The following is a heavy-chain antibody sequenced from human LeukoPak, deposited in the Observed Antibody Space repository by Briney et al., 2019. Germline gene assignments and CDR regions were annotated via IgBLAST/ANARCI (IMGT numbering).Heavy chain of an antibody. Sequence: GGSLRLSCAASGFTFSSYSMNWVRQAPGKGLEWVSSISSSSSYIYYADSVKGRFTISRDNAKNSLYLQMNSLRAEDTAVYYCARARSYCSSTSCYPYYFDYWGQGTLVTVSS. CDR1: GFTFSSYS. V-gene: IGHV3-21*01. J-gene: IGHJ4*02. D-gene: IGHD2-2*01. CDR2: ISSSSSYI. CDR3: ARARSYCSSTSCYPYYFDY.